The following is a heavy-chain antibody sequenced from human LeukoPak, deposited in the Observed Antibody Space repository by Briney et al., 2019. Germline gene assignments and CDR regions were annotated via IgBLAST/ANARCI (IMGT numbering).Heavy chain of an antibody. Sequence: GNSLRLSCAASGFTFSRSGMHWVRQAPGKGLEWVAVIWYGGSNKDYADSVKGRFTISRDNSKNTLYLQMNSLRAGDTAVYYCAKDQGITGTYTYFDYWGQGTLVTVSS. CDR1: GFTFSRSG. D-gene: IGHD1-20*01. CDR3: AKDQGITGTYTYFDY. V-gene: IGHV3-30*18. J-gene: IGHJ4*02. CDR2: IWYGGSNK.